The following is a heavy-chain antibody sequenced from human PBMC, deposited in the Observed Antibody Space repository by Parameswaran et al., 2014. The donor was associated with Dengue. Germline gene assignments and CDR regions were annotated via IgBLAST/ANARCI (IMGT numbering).Heavy chain of an antibody. Sequence: WIRQPLGKGLEWIGYIYYSGSTYYNPSLKSRVTISVDTSKNQFSLKLSSVTAADTAVYYCARDEIAAVSDYYYYYGMDVWGQGTTVTVSS. J-gene: IGHJ6*02. D-gene: IGHD6-25*01. V-gene: IGHV4-30-4*01. CDR3: ARDEIAAVSDYYYYYGMDV. CDR2: IYYSGST.